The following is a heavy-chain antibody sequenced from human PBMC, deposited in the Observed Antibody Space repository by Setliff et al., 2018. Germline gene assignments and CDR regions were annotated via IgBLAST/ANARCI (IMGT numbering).Heavy chain of an antibody. J-gene: IGHJ4*02. D-gene: IGHD6-19*01. V-gene: IGHV3-23*01. CDR2: LDNGGGTT. Sequence: PGGSLRLSCAASGFSFSSYAVGWVRQAPGKGLEWVSLLDNGGGTTYYADSVKGRFTISRDNSKNTLYLQMNSLRGEDTAVYYCARVLRKAVTGTGYFDYWGQGTRVTVSS. CDR3: ARVLRKAVTGTGYFDY. CDR1: GFSFSSYA.